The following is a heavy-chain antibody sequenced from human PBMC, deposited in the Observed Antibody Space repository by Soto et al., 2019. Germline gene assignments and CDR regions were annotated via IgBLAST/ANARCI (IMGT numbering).Heavy chain of an antibody. D-gene: IGHD2-8*01. CDR3: ARDRSTYGGGGTGEVKENRFDP. Sequence: SETLSLTCSVSGGSISRYYWSWIRQPPGKGLEWIGYAYYSGDTGYNPSLQSRVTMAVDTSKNQVSLKLTSVTAADTAVYYCARDRSTYGGGGTGEVKENRFDPGGQGALVTVSS. J-gene: IGHJ5*02. V-gene: IGHV4-59*01. CDR1: GGSISRYY. CDR2: AYYSGDT.